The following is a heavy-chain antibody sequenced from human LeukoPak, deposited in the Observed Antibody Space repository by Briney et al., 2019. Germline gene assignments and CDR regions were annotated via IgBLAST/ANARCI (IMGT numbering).Heavy chain of an antibody. J-gene: IGHJ4*02. Sequence: GGSLRLSCAASGFTFSNYGMHWIRQAPGKGLEWVSYISHTGTTMYYADSVKGRFTLSRDNARNSLYLQMNSLRAEDTAVYYCARGHWGLDSWGQGTLVSVSS. CDR1: GFTFSNYG. CDR3: ARGHWGLDS. D-gene: IGHD7-27*01. V-gene: IGHV3-48*04. CDR2: ISHTGTTM.